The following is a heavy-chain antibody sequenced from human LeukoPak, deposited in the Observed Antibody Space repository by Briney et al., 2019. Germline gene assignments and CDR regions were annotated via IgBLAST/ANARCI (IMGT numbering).Heavy chain of an antibody. CDR3: AKDRPNCYESNGHYYRRDGDS. J-gene: IGHJ5*01. CDR1: GFTFSSYA. Sequence: GGSLRLSCAASGFTFSSYAMSWVRQAPGKGLEWVSSTSSGGDYTYYAGSAEGRFTISRDNSKNTLYLQMNSLRAEDTATYYCAKDRPNCYESNGHYYRRDGDSWGQGTLVTVSS. CDR2: TSSGGDYT. V-gene: IGHV3-23*01. D-gene: IGHD3-22*01.